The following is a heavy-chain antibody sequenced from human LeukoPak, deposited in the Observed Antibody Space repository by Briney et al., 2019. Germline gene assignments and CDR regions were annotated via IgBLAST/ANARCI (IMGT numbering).Heavy chain of an antibody. Sequence: PGGSLRLSCAASGFTFSSYAMSWVRQAPGKGLEWVSYISSSSSTIYYADSVKGRFTISRDNAKNSLYLQMNSLRAEDTAVYYCAREGYDFWGVYMDVWGKGTTVTVSS. J-gene: IGHJ6*03. CDR1: GFTFSSYA. CDR3: AREGYDFWGVYMDV. V-gene: IGHV3-48*01. CDR2: ISSSSSTI. D-gene: IGHD3-3*01.